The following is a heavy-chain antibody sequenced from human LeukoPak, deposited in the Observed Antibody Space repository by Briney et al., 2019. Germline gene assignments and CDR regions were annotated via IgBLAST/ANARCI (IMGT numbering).Heavy chain of an antibody. V-gene: IGHV4-34*01. Sequence: SETLSLTCAVYGGSFSGYYWSWIRQPPGKGLEWIGEINHSGSTNYNPSLKSRVTISVDTSKNPFSLKLSSVTAADTAVYYCARARGYSYGRIGYWGQGTLVTVSS. CDR1: GGSFSGYY. D-gene: IGHD5-18*01. J-gene: IGHJ4*02. CDR3: ARARGYSYGRIGY. CDR2: INHSGST.